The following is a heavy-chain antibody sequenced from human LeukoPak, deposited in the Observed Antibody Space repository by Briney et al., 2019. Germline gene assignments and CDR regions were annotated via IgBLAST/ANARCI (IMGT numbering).Heavy chain of an antibody. D-gene: IGHD5-12*01. V-gene: IGHV3-7*02. CDR1: GFTFSSYW. CDR3: AMFGLVAAIDP. Sequence: GGSLRLSCAASGFTFSSYWMTWVRQAPGRGLEWVANIKGDGSEKYYADSVRGQFTISRDNAKNSLYLQMNSLRAEDTAVYYCAMFGLVAAIDPWGQGTLVTVSS. CDR2: IKGDGSEK. J-gene: IGHJ5*02.